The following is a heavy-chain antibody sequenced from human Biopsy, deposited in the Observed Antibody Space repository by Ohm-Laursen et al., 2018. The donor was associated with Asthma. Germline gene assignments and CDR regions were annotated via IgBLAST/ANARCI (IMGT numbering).Heavy chain of an antibody. CDR1: GVSIRSYY. J-gene: IGHJ4*02. D-gene: IGHD2-15*01. CDR2: IHYSGST. V-gene: IGHV4-59*01. Sequence: ETLSLTCTVSGVSIRSYYWTWIRQPPGKGLEWIGNIHYSGSTYSNPSLKSRVTISVDTSKKQISPRLSSVIAADTAVYYCAGFCSGGNCPDYWGQGTLVTVSS. CDR3: AGFCSGGNCPDY.